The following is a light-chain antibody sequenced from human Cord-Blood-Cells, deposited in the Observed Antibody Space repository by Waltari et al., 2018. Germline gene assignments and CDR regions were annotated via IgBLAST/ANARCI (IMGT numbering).Light chain of an antibody. CDR3: QSADSSGTYEV. J-gene: IGLJ3*02. CDR1: AFPKQY. CDR2: KDS. V-gene: IGLV3-25*03. Sequence: SYELTPPPSVSVSPGPTARIPSPGDAFPKQYRYWYQQKPGQAPVLVIYKDSERPSGIPERFSGSSSGTTVTLTISGVQAEDEADYYCQSADSSGTYEVFGGGTKLTVL.